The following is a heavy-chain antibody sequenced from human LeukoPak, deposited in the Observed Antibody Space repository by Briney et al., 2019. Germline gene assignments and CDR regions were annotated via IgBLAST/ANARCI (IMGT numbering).Heavy chain of an antibody. CDR2: IYYSGST. D-gene: IGHD3-16*02. Sequence: SETLSLTCTVSAGSITSDDSYWSWIRQPPGKGLEWIGYIYYSGSTNYNPSLKSRVTISVDTSKNQFSLKLSSVTAADTAVYYCARLTYVWGSYRPDPWGQGTLVTVSS. J-gene: IGHJ5*02. CDR3: ARLTYVWGSYRPDP. V-gene: IGHV4-61*08. CDR1: AGSITSDDSY.